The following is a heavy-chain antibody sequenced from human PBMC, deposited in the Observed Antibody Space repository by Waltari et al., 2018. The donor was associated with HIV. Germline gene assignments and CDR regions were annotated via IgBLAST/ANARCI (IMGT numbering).Heavy chain of an antibody. Sequence: EEQLVESGGGLVQPGESLRLSCVPVGFTSTSNWMRWFRQAPGKGLEWVASIKYDGTERKYADSVKGRFTISRDNAKTSLFLEMHNLRVEDTGIYSCATSSSADAHWGQGTLVTVSS. CDR1: GFTSTSNW. CDR3: ATSSSADAH. V-gene: IGHV3-7*03. D-gene: IGHD2-2*01. CDR2: IKYDGTER. J-gene: IGHJ4*02.